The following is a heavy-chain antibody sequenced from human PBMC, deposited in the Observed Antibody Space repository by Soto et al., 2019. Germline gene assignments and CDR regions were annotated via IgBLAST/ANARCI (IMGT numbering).Heavy chain of an antibody. Sequence: EVQLLESGGGLVQPGGSLRLSCAASGFTFSSYAMSWVRQAPGKGLEWVSAISGSGGSTYYADSVKGRFTISRDNSKNTLYLQMNSLRAEDTAVYYCAKQYCTNGVCTPNPYYYYYMDVWGKGTTVTVSS. D-gene: IGHD2-8*01. CDR1: GFTFSSYA. CDR2: ISGSGGST. CDR3: AKQYCTNGVCTPNPYYYYYMDV. V-gene: IGHV3-23*01. J-gene: IGHJ6*03.